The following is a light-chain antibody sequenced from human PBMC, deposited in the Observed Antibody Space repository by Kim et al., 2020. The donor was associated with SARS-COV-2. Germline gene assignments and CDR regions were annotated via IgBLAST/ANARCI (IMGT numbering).Light chain of an antibody. J-gene: IGKJ1*01. CDR3: QQYATSPET. Sequence: ENVLTQSPGTLPLSPGERATLSCRASQSVSRNFIAWYQQKAGQAPRLLIYSASSRASGIPDRFSGSGSGTDFTLTISTLEPEDFAVYYCQQYATSPETFGQGTKVDIK. CDR2: SAS. V-gene: IGKV3-20*01. CDR1: QSVSRNF.